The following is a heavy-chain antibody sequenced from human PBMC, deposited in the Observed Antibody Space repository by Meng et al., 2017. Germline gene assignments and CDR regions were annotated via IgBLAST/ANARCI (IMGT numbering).Heavy chain of an antibody. CDR1: GLRFADAW. D-gene: IGHD6-13*01. J-gene: IGHJ4*02. Sequence: VRLVESGGGLVKPGGFLRLSCVASGLRFADAWMSWVRQAPGKGLEWVGRIERKSDGGTIYYAAPVKGRFTISRDDSKNTLYLQMDSLINEDTAVYFCATGAAAADHWGQGTLVTVSS. CDR3: ATGAAAADH. V-gene: IGHV3-15*04. CDR2: IERKSDGGTI.